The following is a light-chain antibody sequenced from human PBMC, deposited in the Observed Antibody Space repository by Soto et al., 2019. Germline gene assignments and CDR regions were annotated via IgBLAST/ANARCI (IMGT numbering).Light chain of an antibody. CDR3: QQYNSYSGM. CDR2: DAS. J-gene: IGKJ1*01. CDR1: QTMGSW. V-gene: IGKV1-5*01. Sequence: DIQMTQSPSTLSXXXXXXXXXXXXASQTMGSWLAWYQQDPGRAPKLLIFDASSLESGVPSRFSGNGSGTEFTLTIRGLQPDDFASYYCQQYNSYSGMFGQGTKVDI.